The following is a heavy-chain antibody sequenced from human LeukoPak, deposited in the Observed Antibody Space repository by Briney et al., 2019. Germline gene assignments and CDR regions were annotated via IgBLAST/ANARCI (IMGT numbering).Heavy chain of an antibody. Sequence: GGSLRLSCAASGFTFRSYWMHWVRQAPGKGLVWVSRINSDGSTTNYADSVKGRFTISRDNAKNTLYLQVNSLRADDTAVYYCARDRGYSTFDYWGQGTLVTVSS. CDR1: GFTFRSYW. V-gene: IGHV3-74*01. J-gene: IGHJ4*02. D-gene: IGHD3-22*01. CDR3: ARDRGYSTFDY. CDR2: INSDGSTT.